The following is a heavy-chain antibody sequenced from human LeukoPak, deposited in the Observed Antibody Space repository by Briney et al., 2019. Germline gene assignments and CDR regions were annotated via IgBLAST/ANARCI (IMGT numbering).Heavy chain of an antibody. V-gene: IGHV3-30*18. D-gene: IGHD4-17*01. J-gene: IGHJ4*02. Sequence: TGGSPRLSCAASGFTFSTYGMHWVRQAPGKGLEWVAVISYDGSNKYYADSVKGRFTISRDNSKNTLYLQMNSLRAEDTAVYYCAKDRVDYGDYIGGDWGQGTLVTVSS. CDR1: GFTFSTYG. CDR2: ISYDGSNK. CDR3: AKDRVDYGDYIGGD.